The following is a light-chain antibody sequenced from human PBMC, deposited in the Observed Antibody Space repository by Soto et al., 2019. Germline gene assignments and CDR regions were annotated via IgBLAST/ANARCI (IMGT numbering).Light chain of an antibody. CDR1: QSVLFSSDNKNY. CDR3: QQYYNTPLT. J-gene: IGKJ4*01. V-gene: IGKV4-1*01. CDR2: WAS. Sequence: DIVMTQSPASLAVSLGERATINCKSSQSVLFSSDNKNYLAWYQQKLGQPPKLLIYWASTRESGVPDRFSGSGSGTDFTLTISSLQAEDVALYYCQQYYNTPLTFGGGTNV.